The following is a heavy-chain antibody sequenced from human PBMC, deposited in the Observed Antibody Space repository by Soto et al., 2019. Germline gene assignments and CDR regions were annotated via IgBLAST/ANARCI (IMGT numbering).Heavy chain of an antibody. CDR3: TRAASRASSARCWFDP. J-gene: IGHJ5*02. CDR2: ISSNSAYI. D-gene: IGHD6-13*01. V-gene: IGHV3-21*02. Sequence: EVQLVESGGGLVKPGGSLRLSCAASGFTFRSFTMNWVRQAPGKGLEWVSTISSNSAYIYYTDALRGRFTISRDNAKNSLHLKMNSLRAEDTAVYYCTRAASRASSARCWFDPWGPGTLVTVSS. CDR1: GFTFRSFT.